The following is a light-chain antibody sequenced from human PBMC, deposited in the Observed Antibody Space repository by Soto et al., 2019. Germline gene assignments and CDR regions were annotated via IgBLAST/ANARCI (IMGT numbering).Light chain of an antibody. CDR3: SSYTSSSTAV. V-gene: IGLV2-14*01. J-gene: IGLJ1*01. CDR2: EVS. Sequence: QSALTQPASVSGSPGQSITISCTGTSSDVGGYNYVSWYQQHPGKAPKLMIYEVSNRPSGVSNRFSGSKSDNTASLTISGLQAKDEADYYCSSYTSSSTAVFGTGTKVTVL. CDR1: SSDVGGYNY.